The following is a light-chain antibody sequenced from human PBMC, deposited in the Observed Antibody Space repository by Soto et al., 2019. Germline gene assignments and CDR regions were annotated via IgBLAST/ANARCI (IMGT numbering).Light chain of an antibody. Sequence: EIVLTQSPGTLSLSPGEGATLSCRASQSVVTSYLAWYQQNYGQSPRLLIYGALDRAPGIPDRFSGSGSGTDFTLSISRLEPEDFAVYYCQYYDDSMWTFGQGTKVEVK. V-gene: IGKV3-20*01. CDR2: GAL. CDR3: QYYDDSMWT. CDR1: QSVVTSY. J-gene: IGKJ1*01.